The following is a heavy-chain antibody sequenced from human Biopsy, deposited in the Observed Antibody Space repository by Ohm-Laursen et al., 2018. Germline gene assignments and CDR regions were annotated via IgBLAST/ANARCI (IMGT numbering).Heavy chain of an antibody. Sequence: SVKVSCKASGYTFTSYDITWVRQASGQGPEWIGWLNPVSGNSNFGQKFRGRVTVTSDTSISTAYMELRSLRSDDTATYYCGRAVRNQLLTDPWGQGTLVTVTS. CDR2: LNPVSGNS. J-gene: IGHJ5*02. CDR3: GRAVRNQLLTDP. V-gene: IGHV1-8*01. D-gene: IGHD1-7*01. CDR1: GYTFTSYD.